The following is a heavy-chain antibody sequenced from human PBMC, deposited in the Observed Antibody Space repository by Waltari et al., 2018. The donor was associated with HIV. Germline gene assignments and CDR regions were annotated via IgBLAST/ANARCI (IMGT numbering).Heavy chain of an antibody. CDR1: GDSITSASYY. CDR2: IYYTGNT. Sequence: QLHLQESGPGLVKPSEPLPPTCTVPGDSITSASYYWGWIRQSPGKGLEWIGTIYYTGNTYYNPSLESRVTISVDTSKSLFSLKLSSVTAADTAVYYCARRHSSSWFDSWGQGTLVTVSS. V-gene: IGHV4-39*01. D-gene: IGHD6-13*01. J-gene: IGHJ5*01. CDR3: ARRHSSSWFDS.